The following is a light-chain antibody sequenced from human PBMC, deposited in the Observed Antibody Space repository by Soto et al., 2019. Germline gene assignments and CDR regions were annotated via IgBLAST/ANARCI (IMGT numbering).Light chain of an antibody. V-gene: IGKV3-11*01. CDR1: QSVSTY. CDR2: DAS. CDR3: QQRRSWPPTIT. Sequence: IVVTQSPATLSLSPGERATLSCRAIQSVSTYLAWYQQRPGQAPRLLIYDASYRATDIPPRFSGSGSGTDFTLTISSLEPEDFAVYYCQQRRSWPPTITFGQGTRLEIK. J-gene: IGKJ5*01.